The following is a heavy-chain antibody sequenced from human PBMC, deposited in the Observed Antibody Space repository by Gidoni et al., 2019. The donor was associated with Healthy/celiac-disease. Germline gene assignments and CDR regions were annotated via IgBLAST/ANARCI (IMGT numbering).Heavy chain of an antibody. CDR3: ARGPYDFWSGYYGSFDY. CDR2: INHSGST. V-gene: IGHV4-34*01. J-gene: IGHJ4*02. Sequence: GKGLEWIGEINHSGSTNYNPTLKSRVTITVDTSKNQFSLKLSSVTAAETAVYYCARGPYDFWSGYYGSFDYWGQGTLVTVSS. D-gene: IGHD3-3*01.